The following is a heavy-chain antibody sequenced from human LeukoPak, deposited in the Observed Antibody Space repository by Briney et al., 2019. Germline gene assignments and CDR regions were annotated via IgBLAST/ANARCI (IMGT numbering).Heavy chain of an antibody. CDR1: GGSISSSSYY. CDR2: IYYSGST. J-gene: IGHJ4*02. V-gene: IGHV4-39*07. CDR3: ARRYYDSSGRDY. Sequence: PSETLSLTCTVSGGSISSSSYYWGWVRQPPGKGLEWIGSIYYSGSTYYNPSLKSRVTISVDTSKNQFSLKLSSVTTADTAVYYCARRYYDSSGRDYWGQGTLVTVSS. D-gene: IGHD3-22*01.